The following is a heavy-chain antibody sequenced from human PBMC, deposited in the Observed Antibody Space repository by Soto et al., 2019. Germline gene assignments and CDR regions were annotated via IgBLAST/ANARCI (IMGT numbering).Heavy chain of an antibody. Sequence: GGSLRLSCAASEFTFSSYSMIWVRQAPGKGLEWVSSISSSSAYIHYADSVKGRFTISRDNAKNSLYLQLNTLRPDDTAIYYCASLSEYSNSCIHWGQGSLVTVSS. D-gene: IGHD6-6*01. J-gene: IGHJ4*02. CDR3: ASLSEYSNSCIH. CDR1: EFTFSSYS. CDR2: ISSSSAYI. V-gene: IGHV3-21*01.